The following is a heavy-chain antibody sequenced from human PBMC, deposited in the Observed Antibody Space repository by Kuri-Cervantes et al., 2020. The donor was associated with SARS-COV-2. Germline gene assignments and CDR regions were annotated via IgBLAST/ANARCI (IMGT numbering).Heavy chain of an antibody. CDR3: ASGIVRGISQYYYYGIDV. CDR2: INPNSGGT. Sequence: ASVKVSCKGAAYTFSDYDMYWVGQAPGEGLEWMVWINPNSGGTNYAQKFQGWVTMTRDTSISTAYMELSRLRSDDTAVYYHASGIVRGISQYYYYGIDVWGQGTTVTVSS. J-gene: IGHJ6*02. CDR1: AYTFSDYD. D-gene: IGHD3-10*02. V-gene: IGHV1-2*04.